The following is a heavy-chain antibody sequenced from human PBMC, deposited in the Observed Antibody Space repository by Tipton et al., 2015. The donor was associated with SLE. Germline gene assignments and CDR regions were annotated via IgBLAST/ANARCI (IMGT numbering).Heavy chain of an antibody. Sequence: TLSLTCTVSGGSISSYYWSWIRQPPGKGLEWIGYIYYSGSTNYNPSLKSRVTISVDTSKNQFPQKLSCVTAADTAVYYCARQGQQLVRPYYYGMDVWGQGTTVTVSS. CDR2: IYYSGST. D-gene: IGHD6-13*01. V-gene: IGHV4-59*08. J-gene: IGHJ6*02. CDR3: ARQGQQLVRPYYYGMDV. CDR1: GGSISSYY.